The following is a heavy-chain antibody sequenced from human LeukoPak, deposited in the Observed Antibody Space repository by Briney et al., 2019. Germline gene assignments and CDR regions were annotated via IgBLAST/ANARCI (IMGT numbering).Heavy chain of an antibody. CDR3: ARDVRAPYYYDSSGYRVLYD. V-gene: IGHV1-46*01. Sequence: ASVKVSCKASGYTFTSYYMHWVRQAPGQGLEWMGIINPSGGSTSYAQKFQGRVTMTRDTSTSTVYMELSSLRSEDTAVYYCARDVRAPYYYDSSGYRVLYDWGQGTLVTVSS. D-gene: IGHD3-22*01. J-gene: IGHJ4*02. CDR1: GYTFTSYY. CDR2: INPSGGST.